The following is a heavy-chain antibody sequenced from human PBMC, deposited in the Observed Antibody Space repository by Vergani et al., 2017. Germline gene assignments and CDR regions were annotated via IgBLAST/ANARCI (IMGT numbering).Heavy chain of an antibody. J-gene: IGHJ6*02. CDR2: IYHTGSA. V-gene: IGHV4-38-2*02. Sequence: QVQLLESGPGLLKPSETLSLTCSVSGYSITSGYYWGWIRQPPGRGLEWIGSIYHTGSAYYNPSLKSRVTVSVDTSMNQVSLKLSSVTAADTAVYYCAREGYYASGSYSRPYYYYYGMDVWGQGTTVTVSS. D-gene: IGHD3-10*01. CDR1: GYSITSGYY. CDR3: AREGYYASGSYSRPYYYYYGMDV.